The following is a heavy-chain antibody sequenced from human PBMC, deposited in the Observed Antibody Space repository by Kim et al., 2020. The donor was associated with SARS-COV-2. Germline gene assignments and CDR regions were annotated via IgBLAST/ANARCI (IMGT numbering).Heavy chain of an antibody. V-gene: IGHV3-7*01. CDR3: ARERSGPYYVD. Sequence: GGSLRLSCAASGFTFSSYWMSWVRQAPGKGLEWVANINQDGSEKYYVDSVKGRFTISRDNAKNSLYLQMNTLRAEDTAVYYCARERSGPYYVDWGQGTLVTVSS. D-gene: IGHD3-16*01. CDR1: GFTFSSYW. J-gene: IGHJ4*02. CDR2: INQDGSEK.